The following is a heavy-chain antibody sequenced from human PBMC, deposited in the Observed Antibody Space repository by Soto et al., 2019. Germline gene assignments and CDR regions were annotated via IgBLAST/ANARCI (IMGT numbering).Heavy chain of an antibody. D-gene: IGHD3-10*02. V-gene: IGHV5-51*01. CDR1: GYSFTSYW. J-gene: IGHJ6*02. Sequence: PGESLKISCKGSGYSFTSYWIGWVRQMPGKGLEWMGIIYPGDSDTRYSPSFQGQVTISADKSISTAYLQWSSLKASDTAMYYCAGVVVRCVITRTRHYYGMDVSCQVTTVTVS. CDR3: AGVVVRCVITRTRHYYGMDV. CDR2: IYPGDSDT.